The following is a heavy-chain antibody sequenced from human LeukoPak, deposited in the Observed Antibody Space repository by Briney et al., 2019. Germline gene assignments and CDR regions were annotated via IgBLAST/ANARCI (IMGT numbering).Heavy chain of an antibody. J-gene: IGHJ4*02. CDR1: GYTFISYY. Sequence: GASVKVSCKASGYTFISYYIHWVRQAPGQGLEWMGIINPTAGSTYYAQKFQGRVSMTRDMSTSTVYMELSSLRSEDTAVYYCARDNDSRDPPHFDYWGQGTLVTVSS. D-gene: IGHD3-16*01. CDR2: INPTAGST. V-gene: IGHV1-46*01. CDR3: ARDNDSRDPPHFDY.